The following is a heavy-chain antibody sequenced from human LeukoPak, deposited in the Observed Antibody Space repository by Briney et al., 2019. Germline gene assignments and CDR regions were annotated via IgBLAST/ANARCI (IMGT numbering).Heavy chain of an antibody. J-gene: IGHJ4*02. CDR2: IIPIFGTA. CDR3: ARNPVLLHAPTFPNYFDY. V-gene: IGHV1-69*13. Sequence: SVKVSCKASGYTFTSYGISWVRQAPGQGLEWMGGIIPIFGTANYAQKFQGRVTITADESTSTAYMELSSLRSEDTAVYYCARNPVLLHAPTFPNYFDYWGQGTLVTVSS. CDR1: GYTFTSYG. D-gene: IGHD3-10*01.